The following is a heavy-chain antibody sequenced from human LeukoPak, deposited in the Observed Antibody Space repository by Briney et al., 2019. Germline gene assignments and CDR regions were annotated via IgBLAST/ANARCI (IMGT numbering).Heavy chain of an antibody. CDR2: ISSSSSYI. CDR3: AGNSGSYRDFDY. D-gene: IGHD1-26*01. V-gene: IGHV3-21*01. J-gene: IGHJ4*02. Sequence: GGSLRLSCAASGFTFSSYSMNWVRQAPGKGLEWVSSISSSSSYIYYADSVKGRFTISRDNAKNSLYLQMNSLRAEDTAVYYCAGNSGSYRDFDYWGQGTLVTVSS. CDR1: GFTFSSYS.